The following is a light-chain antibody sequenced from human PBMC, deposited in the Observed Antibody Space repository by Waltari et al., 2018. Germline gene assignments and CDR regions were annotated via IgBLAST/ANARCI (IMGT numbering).Light chain of an antibody. CDR1: GLVKKY. CDR2: KDT. Sequence: SYELTQPSSVSVSPGQTARITCSGDGLVKKYARWFQQKPGQAPVLVIYKDTVRPSGIPERISGSSSGTTVTLTISGAQVEDEADYYCYSAADSNLRVFGGGTRLTVL. CDR3: YSAADSNLRV. V-gene: IGLV3-27*01. J-gene: IGLJ2*01.